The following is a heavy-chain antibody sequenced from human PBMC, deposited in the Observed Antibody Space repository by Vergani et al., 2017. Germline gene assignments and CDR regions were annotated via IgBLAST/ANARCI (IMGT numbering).Heavy chain of an antibody. CDR3: AKVLPIVVVPAARGYYYYGMDV. D-gene: IGHD2-2*01. CDR1: GFTFSSYG. CDR2: IRYDGSNK. V-gene: IGHV3-30*02. J-gene: IGHJ6*02. Sequence: QVQLVESGGGVVQPGGSLRLSCAASGFTFSSYGMHWVRQAPGKGLEGVAFIRYDGSNKYYADSVKGRFTISRDNSKNTLYLQMNSLRAEDTAVYYCAKVLPIVVVPAARGYYYYGMDVWGQGTTVTVSS.